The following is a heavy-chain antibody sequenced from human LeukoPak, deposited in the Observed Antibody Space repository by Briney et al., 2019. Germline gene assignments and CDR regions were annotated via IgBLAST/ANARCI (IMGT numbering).Heavy chain of an antibody. J-gene: IGHJ5*02. Sequence: PSVKLSCKASGYTFSYYYMHWVRHAPGQGLEWMGVINPSGGTTSYAQKFQGRVTMTRDTSTSTVYTELSSLRSDDTALYYCARDHSGSQHWFDPWGQGTLVIVSS. V-gene: IGHV1-46*01. CDR1: GYTFSYYY. CDR3: ARDHSGSQHWFDP. D-gene: IGHD1-26*01. CDR2: INPSGGTT.